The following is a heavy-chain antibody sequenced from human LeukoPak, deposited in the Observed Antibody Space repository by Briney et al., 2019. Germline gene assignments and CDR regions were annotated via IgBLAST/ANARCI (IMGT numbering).Heavy chain of an antibody. Sequence: GGSLRLSCAASGFRFRSHAMSWVRLAPGKGMEWDSAIVGSGDSTYYADSVKGRFTISRDNSKNTLYLQMNSLTAEDTALYFCAKYYYDSCRQGMDVWGQGTTVTVSS. CDR1: GFRFRSHA. CDR3: AKYYYDSCRQGMDV. CDR2: IVGSGDST. J-gene: IGHJ6*02. D-gene: IGHD3-22*01. V-gene: IGHV3-23*01.